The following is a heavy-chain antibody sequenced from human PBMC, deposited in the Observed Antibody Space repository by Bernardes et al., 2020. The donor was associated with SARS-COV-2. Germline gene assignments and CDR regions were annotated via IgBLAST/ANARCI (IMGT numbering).Heavy chain of an antibody. V-gene: IGHV3-11*01. CDR3: ARDIWEGGLQVYYYYGMDV. D-gene: IGHD1-26*01. J-gene: IGHJ6*02. Sequence: GGSLRLSCAASGFTFSDYYMSWIRQAPGKGLEWVSYISSSGSTIYYADSVKGRFTISRDNAKNSLYLQMNSLRAEDTAVYYCARDIWEGGLQVYYYYGMDVWGQGTTVTVSS. CDR2: ISSSGSTI. CDR1: GFTFSDYY.